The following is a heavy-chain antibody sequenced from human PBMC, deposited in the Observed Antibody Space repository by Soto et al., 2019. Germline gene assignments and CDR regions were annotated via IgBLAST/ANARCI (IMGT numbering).Heavy chain of an antibody. CDR3: ARGAQTSAIDY. J-gene: IGHJ4*02. Sequence: PGGSLRLSCAASGLSFSTSGMSCVRQPPGKGLEWVSSISNHGYTTYYTDSGKGRFSTSRDNSRDTLYLQMNSLRAEDTAVYYCARGAQTSAIDYWGQGTLVTVSS. CDR1: GLSFSTSG. CDR2: ISNHGYTT. D-gene: IGHD2-2*01. V-gene: IGHV3-23*01.